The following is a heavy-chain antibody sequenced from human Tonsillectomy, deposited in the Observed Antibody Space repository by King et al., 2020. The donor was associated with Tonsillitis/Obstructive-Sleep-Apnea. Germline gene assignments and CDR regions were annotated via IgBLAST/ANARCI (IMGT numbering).Heavy chain of an antibody. V-gene: IGHV3-53*01. D-gene: IGHD6-6*01. CDR2: IYSGCST. CDR3: ARVPIAARPRYYYYMAV. Sequence: VQLMESGGGLIQPGGSLRLSCAASGFTVSSNYMSWVRQAPGQGLECVSVIYSGCSTFYSDSVKGRFTRSRDNYKNTLYLQMKSLRAEDTAVSYCARVPIAARPRYYYYMAVWGKWATVTVSS. CDR1: GFTVSSNY. J-gene: IGHJ6*03.